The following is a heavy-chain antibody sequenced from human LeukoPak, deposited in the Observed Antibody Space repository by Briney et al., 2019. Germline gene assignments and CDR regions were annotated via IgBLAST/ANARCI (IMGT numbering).Heavy chain of an antibody. CDR2: IYYSGGT. CDR1: GGSISSSSYY. D-gene: IGHD2-15*01. J-gene: IGHJ3*02. V-gene: IGHV4-39*01. CDR3: ASPLGSGRIPGDI. Sequence: PSETLSLTCTVSGGSISSSSYYWGWIRQPPGKGLEWIGSIYYSGGTYYNPSLKSRVTISVDTSKNQFSLKLSSVTAADTAVYYCASPLGSGRIPGDIWGQGTMVTVSS.